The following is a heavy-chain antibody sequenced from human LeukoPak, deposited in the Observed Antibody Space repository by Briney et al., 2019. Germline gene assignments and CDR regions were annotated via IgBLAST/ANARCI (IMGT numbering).Heavy chain of an antibody. CDR2: IYYSGST. CDR1: GGSISSYY. V-gene: IGHV4-59*01. J-gene: IGHJ4*02. Sequence: SETLSLTCTVSGGSISSYYWSWIRQPPGKGLEWIGYIYYSGSTNYNPSLKSRVTISVDTSKNQFSLKLSSVTAADTAVYYCARAVYGSGSSTIIDYWGQGTLVTVSS. D-gene: IGHD3-10*01. CDR3: ARAVYGSGSSTIIDY.